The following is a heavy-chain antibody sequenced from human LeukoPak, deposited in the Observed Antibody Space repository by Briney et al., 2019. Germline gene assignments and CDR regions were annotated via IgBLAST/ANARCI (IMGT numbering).Heavy chain of an antibody. V-gene: IGHV1-46*01. CDR1: GYTFTSYY. J-gene: IGHJ4*02. CDR2: INPSGGST. Sequence: ASVKVSCKASGYTFTSYYMHWVRQAPGQGLEWMGIINPSGGSTSYAQKFQGRVTMTRDMSTCTVYMELSSLRSEDTAVYYCARVPLGSRPDYWGQGTLVTVSS. CDR3: ARVPLGSRPDY. D-gene: IGHD3-10*01.